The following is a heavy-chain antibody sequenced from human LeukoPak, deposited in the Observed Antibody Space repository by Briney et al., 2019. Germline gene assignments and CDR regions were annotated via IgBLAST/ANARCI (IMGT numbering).Heavy chain of an antibody. D-gene: IGHD3-16*02. CDR1: GGSISSYY. V-gene: IGHV4-59*08. CDR2: VSYRGST. Sequence: SETLSLTCTVSGGSISSYYWSWIRQPPERGLEWIGCVSYRGSTNYNPSLKSRVTISVDTSKNDFSLKLTSVTAADTAVYYCARVRGLGVITPYLDSWGQGTLVTVSS. J-gene: IGHJ4*02. CDR3: ARVRGLGVITPYLDS.